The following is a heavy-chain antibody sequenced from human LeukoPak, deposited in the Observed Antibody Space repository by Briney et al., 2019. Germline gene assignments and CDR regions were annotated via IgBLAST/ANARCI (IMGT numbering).Heavy chain of an antibody. V-gene: IGHV4-39*01. Sequence: PSETLSLTCTVSGGSISSSSYYWGWIRQPPGKGLEWIGSIYYSGSTYYTPSLKSRVTISVDTSKNQFSLKLISVTAADTAVYYCARHPRGGSSRNFDYWGQGTLVTVSS. CDR3: ARHPRGGSSRNFDY. CDR2: IYYSGST. D-gene: IGHD2-15*01. CDR1: GGSISSSSYY. J-gene: IGHJ4*02.